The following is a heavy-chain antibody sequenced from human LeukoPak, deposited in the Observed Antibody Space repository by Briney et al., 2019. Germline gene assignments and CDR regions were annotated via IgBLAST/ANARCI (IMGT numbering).Heavy chain of an antibody. D-gene: IGHD6-19*01. CDR1: GFTFSSYG. CDR3: AKGPSSGWGYYFDY. J-gene: IGHJ4*02. CDR2: IRYDGSNK. V-gene: IGHV3-30*02. Sequence: GGSLRLSCTASGFTFSSYGMHWVRQAPGKGLEWVAFIRYDGSNKYYADSVKGRFTISRDNSKNTLYLQMNSLRAEDTALYYCAKGPSSGWGYYFDYWGQGTLVTVSS.